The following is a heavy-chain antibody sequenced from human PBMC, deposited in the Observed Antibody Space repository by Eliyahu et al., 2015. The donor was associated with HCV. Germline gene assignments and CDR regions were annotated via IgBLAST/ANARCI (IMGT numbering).Heavy chain of an antibody. CDR2: IVSGSSTI. V-gene: IGHV3-48*01. CDR1: GFPFSSYS. D-gene: IGHD3-22*01. J-gene: IGHJ4*02. Sequence: EVQLVESGGGLVQPGGSLRLTCAASGFPFSSYSMNWVRQAPGKGLEWISFIVSGSSTINYADSVQGRFTISRDDAKNSLYLQMNSLRAEDTAVYFCARAMGSSGYYGDYWGPGTLVTVSS. CDR3: ARAMGSSGYYGDY.